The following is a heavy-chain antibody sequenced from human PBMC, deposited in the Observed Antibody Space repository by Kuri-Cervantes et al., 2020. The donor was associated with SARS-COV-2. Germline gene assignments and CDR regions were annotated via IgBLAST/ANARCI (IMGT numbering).Heavy chain of an antibody. J-gene: IGHJ6*02. V-gene: IGHV1-2*04. D-gene: IGHD3-10*01. CDR1: GYTFSSYY. Sequence: ASVKVSCKASGYTFSSYYMYWVRQAPGQGLEWMGWINPNSGGTNYAQNFQGWVTMTRDTSISTAYMELSGLRSDDTAVYYCARGMVRGIIQYYYYAMDVWGQGTTVTVSS. CDR2: INPNSGGT. CDR3: ARGMVRGIIQYYYYAMDV.